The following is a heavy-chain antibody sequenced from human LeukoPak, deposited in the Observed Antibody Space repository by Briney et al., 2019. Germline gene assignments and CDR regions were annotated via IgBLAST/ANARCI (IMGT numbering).Heavy chain of an antibody. CDR3: AKGDYYDLDY. V-gene: IGHV3-23*01. J-gene: IGHJ4*02. Sequence: GGSLRLSCAASGFTFRSYAMSWVRQAPGKGLEWVSAISASGYSTYYADSLKGRFTISRDNSKNTLYLQMNSLRAEDTAVYYCAKGDYYDLDYWGQGTLVTVSS. CDR2: ISASGYST. D-gene: IGHD3-22*01. CDR1: GFTFRSYA.